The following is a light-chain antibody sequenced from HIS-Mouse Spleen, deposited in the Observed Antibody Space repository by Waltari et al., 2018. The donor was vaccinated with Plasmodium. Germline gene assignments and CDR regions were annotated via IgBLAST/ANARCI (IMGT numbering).Light chain of an antibody. J-gene: IGKJ3*01. Sequence: EIVMTQSPATLSVSPGERATLSCRASQCVSSNLAWYQQKPGQAPRSLIYGASTRATGIPARFSGSGSGTEFTLTISSLQSEDFAVYYWQQYNNWSFTFGPGTKVDIK. CDR2: GAS. V-gene: IGKV3-15*01. CDR3: QQYNNWSFT. CDR1: QCVSSN.